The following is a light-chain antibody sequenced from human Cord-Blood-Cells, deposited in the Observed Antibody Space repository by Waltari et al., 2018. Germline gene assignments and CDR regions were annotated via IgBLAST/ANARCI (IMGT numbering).Light chain of an antibody. CDR2: GAS. J-gene: IGKJ3*01. Sequence: EIVLTQSPGTLSLSPGERATLSCRPSQSVSSIYLAGYQQKPGQAPRLLIYGASSRATGIPDRFSGSGSGTDFTLTISRLEPEDFAVYYCQQYGSSPFTFGPGTKVDIK. CDR1: QSVSSIY. CDR3: QQYGSSPFT. V-gene: IGKV3-20*01.